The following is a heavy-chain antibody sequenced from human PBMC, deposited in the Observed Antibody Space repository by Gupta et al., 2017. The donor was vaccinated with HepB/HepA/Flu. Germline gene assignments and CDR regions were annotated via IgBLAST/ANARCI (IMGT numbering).Heavy chain of an antibody. Sequence: EVQLVESGGHLVQPGGSLSLSCAASGFTFSIYWMSWVRQAPGKGLEWVANIKQDGSEQYYVDSVKGRFTISRDNAKNSLYLQMDSLRAEDTAVYYCADSGALHWGQGTLVTVSS. V-gene: IGHV3-7*01. CDR3: ADSGALH. CDR2: IKQDGSEQ. D-gene: IGHD6-19*01. J-gene: IGHJ4*02. CDR1: GFTFSIYW.